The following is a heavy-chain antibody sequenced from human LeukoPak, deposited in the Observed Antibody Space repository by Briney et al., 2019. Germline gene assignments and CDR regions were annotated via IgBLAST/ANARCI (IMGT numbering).Heavy chain of an antibody. V-gene: IGHV1-2*02. Sequence: ASVKVSCKASGYTFTGYYMHWVRQAPGQGLEWMGWINPNSGGTNYAQKFQGRVTMTRNTSISTAYMELSSLRSEDTAVYYCARGYYGSGSYFYWGQGTLVTVSS. CDR3: ARGYYGSGSYFY. CDR2: INPNSGGT. D-gene: IGHD3-10*01. CDR1: GYTFTGYY. J-gene: IGHJ4*02.